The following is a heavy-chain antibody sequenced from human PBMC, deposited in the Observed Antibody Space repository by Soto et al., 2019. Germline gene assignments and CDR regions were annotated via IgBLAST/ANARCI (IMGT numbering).Heavy chain of an antibody. CDR3: ARDAGRASVAYPRMGFDY. CDR2: IIPIFGTA. Sequence: GASVKVSCKASGGTFSSYAISWVRQAPGQGLEWMGGIIPIFGTANYAQKFQGRVTITADESTSTAYMELSSLRSEDTAVYYCARDAGRASVAYPRMGFDYWGQGTLVTVSS. CDR1: GGTFSSYA. J-gene: IGHJ4*02. D-gene: IGHD1-26*01. V-gene: IGHV1-69*13.